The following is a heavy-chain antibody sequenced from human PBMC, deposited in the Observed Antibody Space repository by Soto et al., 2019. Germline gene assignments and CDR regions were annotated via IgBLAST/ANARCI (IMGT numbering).Heavy chain of an antibody. J-gene: IGHJ6*02. D-gene: IGHD2-2*01. CDR2: ISSSSSYI. CDR3: AVDRDRSSDCSSTSCYGYYYYGMDV. CDR1: GFTFSSYS. V-gene: IGHV3-21*01. Sequence: GGSLRLSCAASGFTFSSYSMNWVRQAPGKGLEWVSSISSSSSYIYYADSVKGRFTISRDNAKNSLYLQMNSLIAEDTAVSYCAVDRDRSSDCSSTSCYGYYYYGMDVWGQGTTVTVSS.